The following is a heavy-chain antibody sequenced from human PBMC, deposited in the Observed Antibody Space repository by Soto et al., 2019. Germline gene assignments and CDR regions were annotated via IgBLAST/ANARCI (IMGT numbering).Heavy chain of an antibody. D-gene: IGHD2-8*01. CDR2: ISSSSSTI. CDR3: AKWGNGAPLDC. CDR1: GFTFSSYS. J-gene: IGHJ4*02. V-gene: IGHV3-48*01. Sequence: GGSLRLSCAASGFTFSSYSMNWVRQAPGKGLEWVSYISSSSSTIYYADSVKGRFTISRDNSKNTLFLQMNCLRAEDTAVYYCAKWGNGAPLDCWGQGTXVTVSS.